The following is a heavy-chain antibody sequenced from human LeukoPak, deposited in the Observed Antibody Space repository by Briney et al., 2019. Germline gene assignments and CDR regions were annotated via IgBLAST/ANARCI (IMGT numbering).Heavy chain of an antibody. J-gene: IGHJ4*02. Sequence: GASVKVSCKASGYTFTSYDISWVRRAPGQGLEWMGWINTYNGNTNYAQKLQGRVTMTTDTSTSTAYMELRNLRSDDTAVYYCAREQKSIGSYFNYWGQGTLVTVSS. CDR2: INTYNGNT. CDR1: GYTFTSYD. D-gene: IGHD1-26*01. CDR3: AREQKSIGSYFNY. V-gene: IGHV1-18*01.